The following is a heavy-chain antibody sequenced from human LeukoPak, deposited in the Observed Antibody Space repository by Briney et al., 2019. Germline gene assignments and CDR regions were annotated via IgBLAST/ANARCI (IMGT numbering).Heavy chain of an antibody. CDR3: AKVEWLHYYFDY. Sequence: GGSLRLSCAASGFTFDNYRMSWVRQAPGKGLEWVSAISGSGGSTYYADSVKGRFTISRDNSKNTLYLQMNSLRAEDTAVYYCAKVEWLHYYFDYWGQGTLVTVSS. V-gene: IGHV3-23*01. D-gene: IGHD5-24*01. CDR2: ISGSGGST. J-gene: IGHJ4*02. CDR1: GFTFDNYR.